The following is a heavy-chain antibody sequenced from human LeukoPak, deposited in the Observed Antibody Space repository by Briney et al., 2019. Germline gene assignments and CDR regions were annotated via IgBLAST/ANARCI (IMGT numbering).Heavy chain of an antibody. J-gene: IGHJ6*02. Sequence: ASVKVSCKASGYTFTTYYMHWVRQAPGQGLEWMGIINPSGGSTSYAQKFQGRVTMTRDTSTSTVYMELSSLRSEDTAVYYCASTITFGGVIAPYYYYYGMDVWGQGTTVTVSS. D-gene: IGHD3-16*02. V-gene: IGHV1-46*01. CDR2: INPSGGST. CDR1: GYTFTTYY. CDR3: ASTITFGGVIAPYYYYYGMDV.